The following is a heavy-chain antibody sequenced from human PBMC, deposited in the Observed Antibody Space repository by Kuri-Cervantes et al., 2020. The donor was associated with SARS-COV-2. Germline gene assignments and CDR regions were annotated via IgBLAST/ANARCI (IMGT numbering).Heavy chain of an antibody. CDR2: INSDGSST. CDR1: GFTFSSYW. Sequence: GGSLRLSCAASGFTFSSYWMHWVRQAPGKGLVWVSRINSDGSSTSYADSVKGRFTISRDNAKNSLYLQMNSLRAEDTAVYYCARGMITFGGAYSPFDYWGQGTLVTVSS. J-gene: IGHJ4*02. V-gene: IGHV3-74*01. CDR3: ARGMITFGGAYSPFDY. D-gene: IGHD3-16*01.